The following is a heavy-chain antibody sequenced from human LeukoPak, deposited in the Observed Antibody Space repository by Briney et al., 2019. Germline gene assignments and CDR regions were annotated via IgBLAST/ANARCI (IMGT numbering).Heavy chain of an antibody. CDR2: ISYDGSNK. CDR1: GFTFSSYG. CDR3: ATGRGSGYYYAAFDI. V-gene: IGHV3-30*03. J-gene: IGHJ3*02. D-gene: IGHD3-22*01. Sequence: PGGSLRLSCAASGFTFSSYGMHWVRQAPGKGLEWVAVISYDGSNKYYADSVKGRFTISRNNSKNTLYLQMNSLRAEDMAVYYCATGRGSGYYYAAFDIWGQGTMVTVSS.